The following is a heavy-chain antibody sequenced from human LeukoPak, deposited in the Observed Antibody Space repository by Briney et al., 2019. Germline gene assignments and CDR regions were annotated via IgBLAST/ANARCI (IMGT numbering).Heavy chain of an antibody. CDR3: ARDTKGIAAAGTSFDY. V-gene: IGHV3-23*01. CDR1: GFTFNNYA. Sequence: GGSLRLSCAASGFTFNNYAMSWVRQAPGKGLEWVSAISGSGDSTFYADSVKGRFTISRDNAKNSLYLQMNSLRAEDTAVYYCARDTKGIAAAGTSFDYWGQGTLVTVSS. J-gene: IGHJ4*02. D-gene: IGHD6-13*01. CDR2: ISGSGDST.